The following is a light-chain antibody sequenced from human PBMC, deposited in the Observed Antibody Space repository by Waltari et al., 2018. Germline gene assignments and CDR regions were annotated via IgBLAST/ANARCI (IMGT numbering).Light chain of an antibody. V-gene: IGLV2-23*02. CDR2: EVT. CDR3: CSHAGSRTLV. CDR1: SSDVGSYNL. J-gene: IGLJ2*01. Sequence: QSALTQPASVSGSPGPSITISCTATSSDVGSYNLVSWYQHHPGKAPKVMIYEVTKRPSGVSNRFSGSKSGNTASLTISGLQAEDEADYYCCSHAGSRTLVFGGGTKLTVL.